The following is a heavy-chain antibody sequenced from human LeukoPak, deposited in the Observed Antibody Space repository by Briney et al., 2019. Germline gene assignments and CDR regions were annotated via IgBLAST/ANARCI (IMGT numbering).Heavy chain of an antibody. V-gene: IGHV1-69*01. CDR1: GGAFSSYS. J-gene: IGHJ4*02. CDR3: ARDGERYCSSTSCYRYPSFDY. Sequence: SVKVSCKASGGAFSSYSISWVRQAPGQGPEWMGGIIPIFGTANYAQKFQGRVTITADESTSTAYMELSSLRSEDTAVYYCARDGERYCSSTSCYRYPSFDYWGQGTLVTVSS. CDR2: IIPIFGTA. D-gene: IGHD2-2*01.